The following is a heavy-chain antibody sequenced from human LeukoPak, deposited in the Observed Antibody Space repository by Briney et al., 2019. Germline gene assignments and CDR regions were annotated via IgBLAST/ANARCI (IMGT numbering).Heavy chain of an antibody. V-gene: IGHV4-59*08. D-gene: IGHD2-2*01. J-gene: IGHJ4*02. CDR1: GGSISSYY. CDR3: ASALWGTTAPFDY. Sequence: ESSETLSLTCTVSGGSISSYYWSWIRQPPGKGLEWIGYIYYSGSTNYNPSLKSRVTISVDTSKNQFSLKLSSVSAADTAVYYCASALWGTTAPFDYWGQGTLVTVSS. CDR2: IYYSGST.